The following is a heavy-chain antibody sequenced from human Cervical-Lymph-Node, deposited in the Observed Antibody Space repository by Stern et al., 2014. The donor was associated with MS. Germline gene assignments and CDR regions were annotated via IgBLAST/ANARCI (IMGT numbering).Heavy chain of an antibody. V-gene: IGHV1-2*06. Sequence: QVQLVQSGAEVKKPGASVKVSCKASGYTFTGYYMHWVRQAPGQGLEWMGRINPKSGGTNYAHTFQGRVTMTRDTSISTAYMELSRLRSDDTAVYYCARVAAIAVAGTGFDYWGQGTLVTVSS. D-gene: IGHD6-19*01. CDR2: INPKSGGT. CDR1: GYTFTGYY. CDR3: ARVAAIAVAGTGFDY. J-gene: IGHJ4*02.